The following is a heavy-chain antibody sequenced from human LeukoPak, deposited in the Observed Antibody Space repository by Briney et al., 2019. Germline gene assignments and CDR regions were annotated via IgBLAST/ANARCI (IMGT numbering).Heavy chain of an antibody. D-gene: IGHD1-14*01. Sequence: GGSLRLSCAASGFTFSSYSMNWVRQAPGKGLKWVSYISSSSTIYYADSVKGRFTISRDNAKNSLYLQMNSLRAEDTAVYYCARVGQAEDYWGQGTLVTVSS. J-gene: IGHJ4*02. CDR2: ISSSSTI. CDR1: GFTFSSYS. V-gene: IGHV3-48*04. CDR3: ARVGQAEDY.